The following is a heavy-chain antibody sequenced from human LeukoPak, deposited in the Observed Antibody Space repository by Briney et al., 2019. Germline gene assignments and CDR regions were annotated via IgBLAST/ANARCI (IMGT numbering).Heavy chain of an antibody. CDR1: GFTFSSYS. D-gene: IGHD3-22*01. CDR2: IRYDGSNK. CDR3: AKVRYYYDSSGRKWHFDY. Sequence: GGSLRLSCAASGFTFSSYSMHWVREAPGKGLEWVAFIRYDGSNKYYADSVKGRFTISRDNSKNTLYLQMNSLRAEDTAVYYCAKVRYYYDSSGRKWHFDYWGQGTLVTVSS. V-gene: IGHV3-30*02. J-gene: IGHJ4*02.